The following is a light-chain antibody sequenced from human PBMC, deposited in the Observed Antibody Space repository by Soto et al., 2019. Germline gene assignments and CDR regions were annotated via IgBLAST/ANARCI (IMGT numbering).Light chain of an antibody. J-gene: IGLJ2*01. CDR1: YSNIGSNF. Sequence: QSVLTQSSSVSAAAGQKVSISCSGSYSNIGSNFVSWYQHFPGSAPKLVIYDNSQRPSGIPDRFAGSKSGSSATLGITGLQTGDEDDYYCGTWDSSLSVVVFGGGTKVTVL. CDR2: DNS. V-gene: IGLV1-51*01. CDR3: GTWDSSLSVVV.